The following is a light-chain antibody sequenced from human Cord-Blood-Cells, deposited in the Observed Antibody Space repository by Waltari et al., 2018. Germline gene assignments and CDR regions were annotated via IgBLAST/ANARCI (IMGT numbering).Light chain of an antibody. J-gene: IGKJ4*01. V-gene: IGKV1-39*01. CDR1: QSISSY. Sequence: DIQMTQSPSSLSASVGDRVTITSRASQSISSYLNWYQQKPGKAPKLLIYAASSLQSGVPSRFSGSGSGTDFTLTISSLQPEDFATYYCQQSYSTLRTFGGGTKVEIK. CDR3: QQSYSTLRT. CDR2: AAS.